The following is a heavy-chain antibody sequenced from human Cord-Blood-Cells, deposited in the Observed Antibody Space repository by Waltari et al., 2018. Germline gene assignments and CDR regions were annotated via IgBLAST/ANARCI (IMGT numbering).Heavy chain of an antibody. CDR2: IYHSGST. V-gene: IGHV4-4*02. CDR1: GVSISSSNW. CDR3: ARGDYYGSGSYWYFDL. J-gene: IGHJ2*01. Sequence: QVQLQESGPGLVKPSGTLSLTCAVSGVSISSSNWWSWVPQPTGKGLEWIGEIYHSGSTNYNPSLKSRVTISVDKSKNQFSLKLSSVTAADTAVYYCARGDYYGSGSYWYFDLWGRGTLVTVSS. D-gene: IGHD3-10*01.